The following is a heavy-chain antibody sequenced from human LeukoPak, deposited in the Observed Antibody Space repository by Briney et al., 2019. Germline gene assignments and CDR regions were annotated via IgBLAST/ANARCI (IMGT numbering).Heavy chain of an antibody. CDR3: ARGYVHAFDL. J-gene: IGHJ3*01. D-gene: IGHD3-16*01. CDR1: GFTFSGYD. Sequence: GGSLRLSCAASGFTFSGYDMHWVRQPTGKGLEWVSAIGIGGDTYYPGSVKGRFTMSRVNAKNSLYLQMNSLRAGDTAVYYCARGYVHAFDLWGQGTMVTVSS. V-gene: IGHV3-13*04. CDR2: IGIGGDT.